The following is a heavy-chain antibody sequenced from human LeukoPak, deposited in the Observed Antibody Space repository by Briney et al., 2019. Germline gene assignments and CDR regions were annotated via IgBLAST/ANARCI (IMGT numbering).Heavy chain of an antibody. Sequence: ETLSLTCTVSGGSISSYYWSWIRQPAGKGLEWIGRVYTSGSTNYNPSLKSRVTMPVDTSKKQFSLKLSSVTAADTAVYYCARDKVDVDTAMVTIYYYGMDVWGQGTTVTVSS. CDR3: ARDKVDVDTAMVTIYYYGMDV. D-gene: IGHD5-18*01. CDR1: GGSISSYY. V-gene: IGHV4-4*07. CDR2: VYTSGST. J-gene: IGHJ6*02.